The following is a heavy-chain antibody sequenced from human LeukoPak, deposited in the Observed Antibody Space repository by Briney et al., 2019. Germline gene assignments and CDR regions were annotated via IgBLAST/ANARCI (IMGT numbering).Heavy chain of an antibody. CDR3: ERERMATATFDY. V-gene: IGHV3-48*03. CDR2: ISSSGSTI. D-gene: IGHD5-24*01. CDR1: GFTFSSYE. Sequence: AGGSLRLSCAASGFTFSSYEMNWVRQAPGKGLEWVSYISSSGSTIYYADSVKGRFTISRDNAKNSLYLQMNSLRAEDTAVYYCERERMATATFDYWGQGTLVTVSS. J-gene: IGHJ4*02.